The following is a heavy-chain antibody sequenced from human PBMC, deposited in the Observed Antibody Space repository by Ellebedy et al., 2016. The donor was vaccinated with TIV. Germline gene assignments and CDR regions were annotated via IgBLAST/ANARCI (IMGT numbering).Heavy chain of an antibody. CDR1: GFTFSTYA. D-gene: IGHD3-10*01. CDR2: ISGSDGTT. J-gene: IGHJ4*02. V-gene: IGHV3-23*01. Sequence: GGSLRLXCVASGFTFSTYAMNWVRQAPGKGLEWVSLISGSDGTTYYADSVKGRFTIYRDNSKDTLYLQMNSLRAEDTAVYYCARSRGDYWGQGTLVTVSS. CDR3: ARSRGDY.